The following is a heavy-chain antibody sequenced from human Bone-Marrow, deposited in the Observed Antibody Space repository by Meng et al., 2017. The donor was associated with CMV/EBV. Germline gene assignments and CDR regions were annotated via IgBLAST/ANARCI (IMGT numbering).Heavy chain of an antibody. CDR1: GFTFDDYG. J-gene: IGHJ4*02. Sequence: GGSLRLSCAASGFTFDDYGMSWVRQAPGKGLEWVSGINWIGGNTHHADSVKRRFTISRDNAKNSLYLQMNSLIAGDTALYYCAGATLPHYYDSCGYDVAFDYWGQGTLVTVSS. V-gene: IGHV3-20*04. CDR3: AGATLPHYYDSCGYDVAFDY. D-gene: IGHD3-22*01. CDR2: INWIGGNT.